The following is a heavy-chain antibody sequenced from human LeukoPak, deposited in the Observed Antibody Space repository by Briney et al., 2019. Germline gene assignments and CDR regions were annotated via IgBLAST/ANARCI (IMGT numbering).Heavy chain of an antibody. Sequence: GESLKISCRGFGYSFTSYWIAWVRQMPGKGLEWVGIIYPSDSDTRYSPSFQGQVTISADKSISTAYLQWSSLKASDTAMYYCARRSSGWSFNYWGQGALVTVSS. CDR2: IYPSDSDT. V-gene: IGHV5-51*01. J-gene: IGHJ4*02. CDR3: ARRSSGWSFNY. D-gene: IGHD6-19*01. CDR1: GYSFTSYW.